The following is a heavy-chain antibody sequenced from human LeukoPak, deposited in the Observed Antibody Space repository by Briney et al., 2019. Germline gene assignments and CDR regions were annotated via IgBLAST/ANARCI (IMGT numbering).Heavy chain of an antibody. CDR2: INHSGST. V-gene: IGHV4-34*01. CDR3: ARVRGWYRAMEY. CDR1: GGSSSGYY. J-gene: IGHJ4*02. D-gene: IGHD6-19*01. Sequence: SETLSLTCAVYGGSSSGYYWSWIRQPPGKGLEWIGEINHSGSTNYNPSLKSRVTISVDTSKNQFSLKLSSVTAADTAVYYCARVRGWYRAMEYWGQGTLVTVSS.